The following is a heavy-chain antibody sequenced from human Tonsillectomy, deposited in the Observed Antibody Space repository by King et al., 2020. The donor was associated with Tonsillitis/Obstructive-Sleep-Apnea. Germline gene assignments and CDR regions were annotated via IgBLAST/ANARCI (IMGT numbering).Heavy chain of an antibody. V-gene: IGHV1-18*01. CDR2: ISGYNGNT. J-gene: IGHJ6*03. CDR3: ARDTNWNYEDYYYYMDV. Sequence: QLVQSGAEVKKPGASVKVSCKASGYTFTRYGVSWVRQAPGQGLERMGWISGYNGNTKYAQKVQGRVTMTTDTSTSTAYMELRSLRSDDTAVYYCARDTNWNYEDYYYYMDVWGKGTTVTVSS. CDR1: GYTFTRYG. D-gene: IGHD1-7*01.